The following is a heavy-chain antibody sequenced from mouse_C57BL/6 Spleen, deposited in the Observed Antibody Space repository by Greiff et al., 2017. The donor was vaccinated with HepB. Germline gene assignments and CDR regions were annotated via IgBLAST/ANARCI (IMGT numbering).Heavy chain of an antibody. V-gene: IGHV1-82*01. D-gene: IGHD2-1*01. Sequence: QVQLQQSGPELVKPGASVKISCKASGYAFSSSWMNWVKQRPGKGLEWIGRIYPGDGDTNYNEKFKGKATLTADKSSSTAYMQLSSLTSEDSAVYFCAREENGNIYYYAMDYWGQGTSVTVSS. J-gene: IGHJ4*01. CDR1: GYAFSSSW. CDR2: IYPGDGDT. CDR3: AREENGNIYYYAMDY.